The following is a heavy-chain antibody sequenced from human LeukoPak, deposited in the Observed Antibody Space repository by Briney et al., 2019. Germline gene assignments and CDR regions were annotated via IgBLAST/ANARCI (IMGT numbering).Heavy chain of an antibody. Sequence: PSGTLSLTCAVSGGSISSSNWWSWVRQPPGKGLEWIGYIYYSGSTNYNPSLKSRVTISVDTSKNQFSLKLSSVTAADTAVYYCARGTTVVNFDYWGQGTLVTVSS. J-gene: IGHJ4*02. D-gene: IGHD4-23*01. CDR1: GGSISSSNW. CDR3: ARGTTVVNFDY. CDR2: IYYSGST. V-gene: IGHV4-4*02.